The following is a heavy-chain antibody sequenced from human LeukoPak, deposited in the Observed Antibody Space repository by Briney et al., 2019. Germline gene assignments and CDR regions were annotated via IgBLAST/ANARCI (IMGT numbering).Heavy chain of an antibody. V-gene: IGHV3-74*01. CDR1: GSTFSSYW. CDR3: TRDRRYGGMDV. J-gene: IGHJ6*02. CDR2: IISDGSSA. Sequence: PGGSLRLSCAASGSTFSSYWMHWVRQAPGKGLVWVSRIISDGSSATHADSVKGRFTISRDNAKNMMYLQMNSLRVEDTAVYYCTRDRRYGGMDVWGQGTTVSVSS. D-gene: IGHD3-10*01.